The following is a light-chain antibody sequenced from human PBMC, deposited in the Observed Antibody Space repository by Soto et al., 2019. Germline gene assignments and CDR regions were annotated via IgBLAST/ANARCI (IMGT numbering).Light chain of an antibody. CDR1: SSNIGSNT. CDR2: SNN. J-gene: IGLJ2*01. V-gene: IGLV1-44*01. Sequence: QSVLTQPPSASGTPGQRVTNSCSGGSSNIGSNTVNWYQQLPGTAPKLLIYSNNQRPSGVPDRFSGSKSGTSASLAISGLQSEDEADYYCAAWDDSLNGVVFGGGTKVTVL. CDR3: AAWDDSLNGVV.